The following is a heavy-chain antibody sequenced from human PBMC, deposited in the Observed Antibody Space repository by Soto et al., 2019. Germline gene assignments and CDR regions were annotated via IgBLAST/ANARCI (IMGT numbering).Heavy chain of an antibody. D-gene: IGHD2-2*02. CDR1: GYSFTSYW. J-gene: IGHJ4*02. Sequence: GESLKISCKGSGYSFTSYWIGWVRQMPGKGLEWMGIIYPGDSDTRYSPSFQGQVTIPADKSISTAYLQWSSLKASDTAMYYCARRSLLLGYCSSTSCYTLFDYWGQGTLVTVSS. CDR3: ARRSLLLGYCSSTSCYTLFDY. CDR2: IYPGDSDT. V-gene: IGHV5-51*01.